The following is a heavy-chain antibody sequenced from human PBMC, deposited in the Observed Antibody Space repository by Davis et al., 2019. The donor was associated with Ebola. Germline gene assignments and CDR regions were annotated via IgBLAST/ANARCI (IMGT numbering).Heavy chain of an antibody. CDR2: VDPQGGRT. CDR1: GYDFSDYY. Sequence: AASVKVSCKASGYDFSDYYIHWVPGAPGKGLEWVGLVDPQGGRTVYAEKFQDRVTITADKSTDTVYMELRSLTYEDTGVYYCATLDILTAYIPYAMDVWGQGTTVTVS. V-gene: IGHV1-69-2*01. J-gene: IGHJ6*02. D-gene: IGHD3-9*01. CDR3: ATLDILTAYIPYAMDV.